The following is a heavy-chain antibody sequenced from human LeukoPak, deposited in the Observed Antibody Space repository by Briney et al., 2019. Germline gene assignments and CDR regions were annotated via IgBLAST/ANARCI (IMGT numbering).Heavy chain of an antibody. CDR1: GFTSSSYW. D-gene: IGHD5-18*01. Sequence: GGSLRLSCAASGFTSSSYWMSWVRQAPGKGLEWVANIKQEGSEKYYVDSVKGRFTISRDNAKNSLYLQMNSLRAEDTAVYYCAEVRRDTAMVTWGQGTLVTVSS. V-gene: IGHV3-7*01. CDR3: AEVRRDTAMVT. CDR2: IKQEGSEK. J-gene: IGHJ5*02.